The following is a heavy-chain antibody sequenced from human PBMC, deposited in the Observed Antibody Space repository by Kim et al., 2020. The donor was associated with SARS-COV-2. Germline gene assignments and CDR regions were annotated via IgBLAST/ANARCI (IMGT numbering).Heavy chain of an antibody. Sequence: ASVKVSCKASGYIFTNYYIHWVRQAPGQGLEWMGLMNPTGGSTSYAQKFQGRLTITRDTSTSTVYMELSSLRSEDTAVYYCARVQNRGRQVAAFDYWGQGTLVTVSS. D-gene: IGHD2-15*01. J-gene: IGHJ4*02. V-gene: IGHV1-46*01. CDR1: GYIFTNYY. CDR2: MNPTGGST. CDR3: ARVQNRGRQVAAFDY.